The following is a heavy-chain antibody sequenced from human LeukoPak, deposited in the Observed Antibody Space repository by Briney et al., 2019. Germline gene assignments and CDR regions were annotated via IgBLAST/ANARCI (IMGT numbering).Heavy chain of an antibody. V-gene: IGHV3-74*01. CDR1: GFTFRTYW. D-gene: IGHD3-22*01. Sequence: PGGSLRLSCAASGFTFRTYWMHWVRQAPGKGLVWVSHIKSDGSATTYADSVKGRFTISRDNAKNTLYLQMNSLRAEDTAVYYRARGHHYYDSSAYYYWGQGTLVTVSS. CDR2: IKSDGSAT. J-gene: IGHJ4*02. CDR3: ARGHHYYDSSAYYY.